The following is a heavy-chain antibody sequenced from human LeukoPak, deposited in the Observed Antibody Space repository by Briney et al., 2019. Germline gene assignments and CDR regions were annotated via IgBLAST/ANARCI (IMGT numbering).Heavy chain of an antibody. CDR1: GYSISSYY. V-gene: IGHV4-4*09. CDR3: ARLDTYYDF. D-gene: IGHD3-3*01. Sequence: PSETLSLTCSVSGYSISSYYWSWIRQPPGKGLEWIGYIYTSGSTNYNPSLKSRVTISVDTSKNQFSLKLSSVTAADTAVYYCARLDTYYDFWSQGTLVTVSS. J-gene: IGHJ4*02. CDR2: IYTSGST.